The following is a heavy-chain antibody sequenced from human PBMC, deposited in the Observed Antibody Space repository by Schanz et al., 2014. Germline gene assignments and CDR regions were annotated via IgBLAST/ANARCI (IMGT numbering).Heavy chain of an antibody. J-gene: IGHJ4*02. CDR2: ISSNGGST. CDR1: GFTFSSYS. D-gene: IGHD3-22*01. CDR3: AKDAAYYDSVICPDH. V-gene: IGHV3-64*04. Sequence: VQLVESGGGLVQPGGSLRLSCSASGFTFSSYSMYWVRQAPGKGLEYVSVISSNGGSTDFADSVKGRFTISRDNSKNTLYLQMNSLRAEDTAIYFCAKDAAYYDSVICPDHWGQGTLVTDSS.